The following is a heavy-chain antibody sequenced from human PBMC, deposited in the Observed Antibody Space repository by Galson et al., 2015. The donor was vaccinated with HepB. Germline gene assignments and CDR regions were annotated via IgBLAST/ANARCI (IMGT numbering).Heavy chain of an antibody. J-gene: IGHJ3*02. CDR3: TRPLNVNRWNFDAFKI. CDR2: MRSKTNNYAT. D-gene: IGHD1-7*01. V-gene: IGHV3-73*01. CDR1: GFTFSDSD. Sequence: SLRLSCAASGFTFSDSDIHWVRQASGKGLEWVGRMRSKTNNYATAYAASVKGRFTIPRDDSKNTAYLEMSSLETEDTAVYYCTRPLNVNRWNFDAFKIWGQGTVVTVSS.